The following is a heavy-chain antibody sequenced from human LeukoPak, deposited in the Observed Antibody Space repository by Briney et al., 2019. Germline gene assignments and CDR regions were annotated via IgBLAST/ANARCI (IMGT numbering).Heavy chain of an antibody. Sequence: PGGSLRLSCAASGFTFSSYSMNWVRQAPGKGLEWVAVIWYDGSNKYYADSVKGRFTISRDNSKNTLYLQMNSLRAEDTAVYFCARSRDGYKRFDSWGQGTLVTVSS. CDR2: IWYDGSNK. D-gene: IGHD5-24*01. CDR3: ARSRDGYKRFDS. J-gene: IGHJ4*02. CDR1: GFTFSSYS. V-gene: IGHV3-33*08.